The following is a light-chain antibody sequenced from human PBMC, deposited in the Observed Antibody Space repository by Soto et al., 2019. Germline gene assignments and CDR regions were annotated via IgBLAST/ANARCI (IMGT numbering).Light chain of an antibody. V-gene: IGKV3-20*01. CDR1: QTVSTRS. CDR2: GAS. J-gene: IGKJ3*01. Sequence: EIVLTQSPGTLSLSPGERATLSCRASQTVSTRSLAWYQQKPGQGPRLLIYGASSRATGIPDRFSGRGSGTDFTLTISRLEPEDSAVYYCQQYGSSPFTFGPGTKVDIK. CDR3: QQYGSSPFT.